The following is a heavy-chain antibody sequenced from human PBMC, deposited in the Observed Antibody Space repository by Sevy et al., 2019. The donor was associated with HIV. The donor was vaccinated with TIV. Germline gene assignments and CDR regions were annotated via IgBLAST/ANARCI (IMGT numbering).Heavy chain of an antibody. D-gene: IGHD6-13*01. Sequence: GGSLRLSCVASGYSFSSYAISWVRQAPGKGLEWVSTINGGGGSTYYADSVKGRFTTSRDNPKNTSFLQMVNLRVDDAAVYYCAGPSPRIAIADASYFDNWGQGTLVTVSS. V-gene: IGHV3-23*01. CDR1: GYSFSSYA. CDR2: INGGGGST. CDR3: AGPSPRIAIADASYFDN. J-gene: IGHJ5*02.